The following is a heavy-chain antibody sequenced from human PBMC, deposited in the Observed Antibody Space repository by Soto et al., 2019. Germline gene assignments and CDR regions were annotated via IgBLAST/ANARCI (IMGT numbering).Heavy chain of an antibody. J-gene: IGHJ4*02. CDR3: ASDSVPIAFRIAAAGMGVDY. Sequence: QVQLVQSGAEVKKPGASVKVSCKASGYTFTGYYMHWVRQAPGQGLEWMGWINPNSGGTNYAQKLQGWVTMTRDTSISTAYMELSRLRSDDTAVYYCASDSVPIAFRIAAAGMGVDYWGQGTLVTVSS. CDR2: INPNSGGT. D-gene: IGHD6-13*01. CDR1: GYTFTGYY. V-gene: IGHV1-2*04.